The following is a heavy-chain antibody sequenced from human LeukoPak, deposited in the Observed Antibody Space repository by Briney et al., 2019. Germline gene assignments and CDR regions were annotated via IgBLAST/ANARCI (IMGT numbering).Heavy chain of an antibody. CDR3: ARGGTARGAFDI. Sequence: GGSLRLSCAASGFIFNDYYMSWVRQAPGKGLEWISYISDSGSPIYYADSVKGRFTISRDNTKNSLYLQMNSLRAEDTAVYYCARGGTARGAFDIWGQGTMVTVSS. J-gene: IGHJ3*02. D-gene: IGHD3-10*01. CDR2: ISDSGSPI. V-gene: IGHV3-11*04. CDR1: GFIFNDYY.